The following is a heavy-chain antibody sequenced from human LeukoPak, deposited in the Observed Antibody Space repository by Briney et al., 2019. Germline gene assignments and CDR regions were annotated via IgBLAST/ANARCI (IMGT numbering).Heavy chain of an antibody. CDR3: ARGIRTGYGY. V-gene: IGHV4-61*01. CDR2: VDYSGST. CDR1: GGSVSSGIYY. J-gene: IGHJ4*02. D-gene: IGHD1-1*01. Sequence: SETLSLTCSVSGGSVSSGIYYWSWIRQPPGKGLEWIGHVDYSGSTSYNPSLKRRVTISLDTSKNQFSLKVMYLTVADTAVYYCARGIRTGYGYWGQGTLVTVSS.